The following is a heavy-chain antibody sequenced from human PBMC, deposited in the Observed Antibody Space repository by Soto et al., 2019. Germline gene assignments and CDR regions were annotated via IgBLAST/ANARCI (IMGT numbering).Heavy chain of an antibody. CDR2: IYATGTT. J-gene: IGHJ5*02. CDR3: VRDGTKTLRDWFDP. V-gene: IGHV4-4*07. Sequence: SETLSLTSTVSGAPISGFYWSGSRTSAGKGLEWIGRIYATGTTDYNPSLKSRVMMSVDTSKKQFSLKLRSVTAADTAVYYCVRDGTKTLRDWFDPWGQGISVTVSS. CDR1: GAPISGFY. D-gene: IGHD1-1*01.